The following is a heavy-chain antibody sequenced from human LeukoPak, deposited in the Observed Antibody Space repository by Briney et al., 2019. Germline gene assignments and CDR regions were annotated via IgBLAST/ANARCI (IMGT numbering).Heavy chain of an antibody. Sequence: KPSETLSLTCTVSGGSISSSSYYWGWIRQPPGKGLEWIGSIYYSGSTYYNPSLKSRVTISVDTSKNQFSLKLSSVTAADTAVYYCARDRGFRGQIITLRSGRYFDYWGQGTLVTVSS. CDR3: ARDRGFRGQIITLRSGRYFDY. D-gene: IGHD3-10*01. CDR2: IYYSGST. V-gene: IGHV4-39*07. J-gene: IGHJ4*02. CDR1: GGSISSSSYY.